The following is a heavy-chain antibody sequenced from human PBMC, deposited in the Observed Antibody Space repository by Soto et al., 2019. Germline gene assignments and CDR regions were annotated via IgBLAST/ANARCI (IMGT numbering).Heavy chain of an antibody. Sequence: PSETLSLTCTVSGDSTSSYYWSWIRKPPGKGLEWIGYMYFSGSTYYNPSLKSRVTMSADTSKNQFSLKLSFVTAADTAVYYCARLGYGYIFDYWGQGKLVTVS. CDR2: MYFSGST. D-gene: IGHD5-12*01. J-gene: IGHJ4*02. V-gene: IGHV4-59*08. CDR1: GDSTSSYY. CDR3: ARLGYGYIFDY.